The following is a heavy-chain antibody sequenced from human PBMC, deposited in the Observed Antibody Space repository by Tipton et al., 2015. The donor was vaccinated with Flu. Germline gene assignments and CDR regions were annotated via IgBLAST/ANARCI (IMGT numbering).Heavy chain of an antibody. J-gene: IGHJ6*03. CDR1: GGSISSYY. V-gene: IGHV4-59*08. CDR2: IYYSGST. Sequence: TLSLTCTVSGGSISSYYWSWIRQPPGKGLEWIGYIYYSGSTNYNPSLKSRVTISVDTSKNQFSLKLSSVTAAGTAVYYCARAELHTGRLDYMDVWGKGTTVTVSS. D-gene: IGHD1-1*01. CDR3: ARAELHTGRLDYMDV.